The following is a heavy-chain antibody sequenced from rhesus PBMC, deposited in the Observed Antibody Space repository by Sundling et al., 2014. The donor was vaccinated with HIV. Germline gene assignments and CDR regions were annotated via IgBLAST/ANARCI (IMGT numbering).Heavy chain of an antibody. Sequence: EVQLVESGGGLVQPGGSLRLSCAASGFTFSGYGMSWVRQTPGKGLEWISLISSGGDSTYYADSVKGRFTVSRDNSKNTLSLQMNSLRPEDTAVYYCAKGGVWYEDDYGYYSIDYWGQGVLVTVSS. V-gene: IGHV3S42*01. D-gene: IGHD3-9*01. J-gene: IGHJ4*01. CDR2: ISSGGDST. CDR3: AKGGVWYEDDYGYYSIDY. CDR1: GFTFSGYG.